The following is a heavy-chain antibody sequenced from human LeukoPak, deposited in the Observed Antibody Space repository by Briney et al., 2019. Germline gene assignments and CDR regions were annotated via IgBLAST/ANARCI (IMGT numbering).Heavy chain of an antibody. J-gene: IGHJ5*02. D-gene: IGHD1-26*01. CDR3: ANFQTVGVKSFEH. CDR1: GFTFSIDG. CDR2: ISPDSTFI. Sequence: PGGSLRLSCAGSGFTFSIDGMNWVRQAPGKGLEWVSSISPDSTFIPQADSVKGRFTIFRDNAKNSLYLQMESLRVEDTAVYYCANFQTVGVKSFEHWGQGNLVTVSS. V-gene: IGHV3-21*01.